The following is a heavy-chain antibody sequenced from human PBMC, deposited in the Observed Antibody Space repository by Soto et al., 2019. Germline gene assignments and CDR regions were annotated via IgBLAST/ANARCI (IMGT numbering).Heavy chain of an antibody. J-gene: IGHJ6*02. CDR3: ARDRGGYDRYYYYGMDV. D-gene: IGHD5-12*01. Sequence: QVQLVQSGAEVKKPGASVKVSCKASGYTFTSYGISWVRQAPGQGLEWMGWISAYNGNTNYAQKLQGRVTMTTDTSSSTAYMELRSLRSDDTAVYYCARDRGGYDRYYYYGMDVWGQGTTVTVSS. V-gene: IGHV1-18*04. CDR2: ISAYNGNT. CDR1: GYTFTSYG.